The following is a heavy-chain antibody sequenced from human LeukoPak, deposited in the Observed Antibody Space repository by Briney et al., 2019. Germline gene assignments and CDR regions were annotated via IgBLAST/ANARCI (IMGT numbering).Heavy chain of an antibody. V-gene: IGHV1-69*13. D-gene: IGHD4-17*01. Sequence: SVKVSCKXSGGTFSSYAISWVRQAPGQGLEWMGGIIPIFGTANYAQKFQGRVTITADESTSTAYMELSSLRSEDTAVYYCARRSAATVTTYYYYYYYMDAWGKGTTVTVSS. CDR2: IIPIFGTA. CDR3: ARRSAATVTTYYYYYYYMDA. J-gene: IGHJ6*03. CDR1: GGTFSSYA.